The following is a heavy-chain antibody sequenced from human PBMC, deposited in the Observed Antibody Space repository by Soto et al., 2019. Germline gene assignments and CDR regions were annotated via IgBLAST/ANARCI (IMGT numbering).Heavy chain of an antibody. CDR3: ARHQTVVPAATHYYYYGMSG. J-gene: IGHJ6*02. D-gene: IGHD2-2*01. CDR2: IYPGDSDT. Sequence: GESLKISGQGSGHSLTSYAIGWVRQRPGKGLEWMGIIYPGDSDTRYSPSFPGQVTISADKCISTAYLQWSSLKASDTAMYYCARHQTVVPAATHYYYYGMSGCRQVTTVTVS. CDR1: GHSLTSYA. V-gene: IGHV5-51*01.